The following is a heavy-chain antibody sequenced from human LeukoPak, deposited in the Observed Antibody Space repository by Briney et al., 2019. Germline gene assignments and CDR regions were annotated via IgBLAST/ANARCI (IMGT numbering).Heavy chain of an antibody. D-gene: IGHD6-13*01. J-gene: IGHJ4*02. CDR1: GFTFSAYA. V-gene: IGHV3-23*01. CDR2: ISGSGGST. Sequence: PGGSLRLSCAASGFTFSAYALTWVRQAPGKGLEWVSAISGSGGSTYYADSVKGRFTISRDNSKNTLYLQMNSLRAEDTAVYYCAKDRGSSSWYYFDYWGQGTLVTVSS. CDR3: AKDRGSSSWYYFDY.